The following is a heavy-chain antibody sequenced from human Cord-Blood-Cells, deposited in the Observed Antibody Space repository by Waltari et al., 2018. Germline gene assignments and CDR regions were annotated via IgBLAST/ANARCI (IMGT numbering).Heavy chain of an antibody. CDR3: AREIAARLSGFWYFDL. D-gene: IGHD6-6*01. V-gene: IGHV3-53*02. Sequence: EVQLVETGGGLIQPGGSLRLSCAASGFTVSSNYMSWVRQPPGKGLEWVSVIYSGGSTYYADSVKGRFTISRDNSKNTLYLQMNSLRAEDTAVYYCAREIAARLSGFWYFDLWGRGTLVTVSS. J-gene: IGHJ2*01. CDR2: IYSGGST. CDR1: GFTVSSNY.